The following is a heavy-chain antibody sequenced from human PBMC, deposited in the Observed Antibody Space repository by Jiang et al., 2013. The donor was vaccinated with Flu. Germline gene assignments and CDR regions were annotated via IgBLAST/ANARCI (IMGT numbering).Heavy chain of an antibody. D-gene: IGHD3/OR15-3a*01. CDR2: INSDGRST. CDR3: ARSGQLLDAPLGY. CDR1: GFTFSRYW. Sequence: DVQLVESGGGLVQPGGSLRLSCAASGFTFSRYWMHWVRQAPGKGLVWVSLINSDGRSTTYADSVKGRFTISRDNTKNTLYLQMNTLTAEDTAVYYCARSGQLLDAPLGYWGQGILVTVSS. V-gene: IGHV3-74*01. J-gene: IGHJ4*02.